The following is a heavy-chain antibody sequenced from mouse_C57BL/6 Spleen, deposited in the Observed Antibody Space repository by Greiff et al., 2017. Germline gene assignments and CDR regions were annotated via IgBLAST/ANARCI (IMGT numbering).Heavy chain of an antibody. CDR3: ARRGPYDGYDY. J-gene: IGHJ2*01. D-gene: IGHD2-3*01. CDR2: IDPSDSYT. CDR1: GYTFTSYW. Sequence: VQLQQPGAELVKPGASVKLSCKASGYTFTSYWMQWVKQRPGQGLEWIGEIDPSDSYTNYNQKFKGKATLTVDTSSSTAYRQLSSLTSEDSAVYYCARRGPYDGYDYWGQGTTLTVSS. V-gene: IGHV1-50*01.